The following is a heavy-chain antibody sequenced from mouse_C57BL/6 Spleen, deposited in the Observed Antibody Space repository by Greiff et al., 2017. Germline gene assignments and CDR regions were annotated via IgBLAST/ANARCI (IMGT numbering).Heavy chain of an antibody. CDR3: ARIFDYDVDYAMDY. V-gene: IGHV1-55*01. CDR1: GYTFTSYW. Sequence: QVQLQQPGAELVKPGASVKMSCKASGYTFTSYWITWVKQRPGQGLEWIGDIYPGSGSTNYNEKFKSKATLTVDTSSSTAYMQLSSLTSEDSAVYYYARIFDYDVDYAMDYWGQGTSVTVSS. D-gene: IGHD2-4*01. CDR2: IYPGSGST. J-gene: IGHJ4*01.